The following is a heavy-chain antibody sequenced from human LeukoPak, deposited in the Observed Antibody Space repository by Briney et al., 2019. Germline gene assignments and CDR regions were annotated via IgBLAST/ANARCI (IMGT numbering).Heavy chain of an antibody. Sequence: PGGSLRLSCAASGFTFSNSWMSWVRQAPGKGLEWVANIEQDGSEKNYVDSVKGRFTISRDNAKNSLYLQMNSLRAEDTAVYYCAKAPLSIVVPVYYFDYWGQGTLVTVSS. D-gene: IGHD2-2*01. CDR1: GFTFSNSW. CDR2: IEQDGSEK. CDR3: AKAPLSIVVPVYYFDY. J-gene: IGHJ4*02. V-gene: IGHV3-7*03.